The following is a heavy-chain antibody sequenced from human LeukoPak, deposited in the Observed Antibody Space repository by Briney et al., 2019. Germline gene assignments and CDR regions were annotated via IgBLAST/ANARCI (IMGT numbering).Heavy chain of an antibody. V-gene: IGHV1-69*10. Sequence: EASVTVSCTASGGTFSSYAISWVRQAPGQGLEWMGRIIPILGIANYVQKFQGRVTITADKSTSTAYMELSSLRSEDMAVYYCARDRPYYYDSSGYDYWGQGTLVTVSS. CDR2: IIPILGIA. J-gene: IGHJ4*02. D-gene: IGHD3-22*01. CDR1: GGTFSSYA. CDR3: ARDRPYYYDSSGYDY.